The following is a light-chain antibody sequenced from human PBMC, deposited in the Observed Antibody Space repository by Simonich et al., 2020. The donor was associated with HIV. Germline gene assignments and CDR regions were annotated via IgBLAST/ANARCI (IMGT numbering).Light chain of an antibody. V-gene: IGKV3-15*01. Sequence: DIVMTQSPATLSVSPGEGVTLSCRASQSVSSSLSWYQQKPGQAPRLLIYGASTRATGIPARFSGSGSGTEFTLTISSMQSEDFAVYYCQQYKSWPYTFGQGTKLEIK. CDR2: GAS. J-gene: IGKJ2*01. CDR1: QSVSSS. CDR3: QQYKSWPYT.